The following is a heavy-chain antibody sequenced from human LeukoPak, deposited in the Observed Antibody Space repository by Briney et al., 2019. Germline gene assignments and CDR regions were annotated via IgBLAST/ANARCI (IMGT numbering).Heavy chain of an antibody. Sequence: SETLSLTCTVSGGSISSYYWSWIRQPAGKGLEWIGRIYTSGSTNYNPSLKSRVTMSVDTSKNQFSLKLSSVTAADTAVYYCARDLDSSGWYFGPGGDAFDIWGQGTMVTVSS. V-gene: IGHV4-4*07. CDR1: GGSISSYY. D-gene: IGHD6-19*01. CDR2: IYTSGST. CDR3: ARDLDSSGWYFGPGGDAFDI. J-gene: IGHJ3*02.